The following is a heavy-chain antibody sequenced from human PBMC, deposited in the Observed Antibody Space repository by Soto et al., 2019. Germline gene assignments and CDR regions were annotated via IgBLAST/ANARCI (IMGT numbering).Heavy chain of an antibody. CDR2: ISYDGSNK. Sequence: QVQLVESGGGVVQPGRSRRLSCAASGFTFSSYGMHWVRQAPGKGLEWVAVISYDGSNKYYADSVKGRFTISRDNSKNTLYLQMNSLRAEDTAVYYCAKEKYDYVWGTHRSYYFDYWGQGNLVTVSS. J-gene: IGHJ4*02. CDR3: AKEKYDYVWGTHRSYYFDY. CDR1: GFTFSSYG. D-gene: IGHD3-16*01. V-gene: IGHV3-30*18.